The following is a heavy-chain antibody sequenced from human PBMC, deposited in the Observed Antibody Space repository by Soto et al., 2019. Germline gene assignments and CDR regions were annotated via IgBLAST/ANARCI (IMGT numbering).Heavy chain of an antibody. CDR2: ISAYNGNT. J-gene: IGHJ4*02. D-gene: IGHD2-15*01. CDR1: GYTFTSYG. V-gene: IGHV1-18*01. Sequence: QVQLVQSGAEVKKPGASVKVSYKASGYTFTSYGISWVRQAPGQGLEWMGWISAYNGNTNYAQKLQGRVTMTTDTSTSTAYMELRSLRSDATAVYYCARDPGGIVVVVAATPTFDYWGQGTLVTVSS. CDR3: ARDPGGIVVVVAATPTFDY.